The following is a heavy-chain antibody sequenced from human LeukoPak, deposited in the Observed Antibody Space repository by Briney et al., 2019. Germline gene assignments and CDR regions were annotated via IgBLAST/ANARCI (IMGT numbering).Heavy chain of an antibody. V-gene: IGHV3-23*01. CDR3: ARALAPYGDYAFDY. CDR2: ISGSGGST. Sequence: HPGGSLRLSCAASGFTFSSYAMSWVRQAPGKGLEWVSAISGSGGSTYYADSVKGRFTISRDNSKNTLYLQMNSLRAEDTAVYYCARALAPYGDYAFDYWGQGTLVTVSS. CDR1: GFTFSSYA. J-gene: IGHJ4*02. D-gene: IGHD4-17*01.